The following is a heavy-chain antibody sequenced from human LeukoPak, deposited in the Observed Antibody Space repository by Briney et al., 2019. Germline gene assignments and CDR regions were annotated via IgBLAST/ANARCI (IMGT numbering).Heavy chain of an antibody. J-gene: IGHJ6*03. CDR2: IKQDGSEK. Sequence: GGSLILSCAASGFTFSSYWMSWVRQAPGKGLEWVANIKQDGSEKYYVDSVKGRFTISRDNAKNSLYLQMNSLRAEDTAVYYCARDWGSSGYYYYYYYMDVWGKGTTVIVSS. V-gene: IGHV3-7*01. D-gene: IGHD3-22*01. CDR1: GFTFSSYW. CDR3: ARDWGSSGYYYYYYYMDV.